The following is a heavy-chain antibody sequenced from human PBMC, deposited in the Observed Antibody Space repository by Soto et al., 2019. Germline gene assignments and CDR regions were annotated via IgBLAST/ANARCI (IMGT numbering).Heavy chain of an antibody. CDR1: GFTVSSNY. CDR3: ARDRLQYHSGWEYYYYGMDV. V-gene: IGHV3-53*01. CDR2: IYGGGST. J-gene: IGHJ6*02. Sequence: PGGSLRLSCAASGFTVSSNYMNWVRQAPGKGLEWVSVIYGGGSTYYADSVKGRFTISRDNSKNTLYLQMNSLRAEDTAVYYCARDRLQYHSGWEYYYYGMDVWGQGTTVTVSS. D-gene: IGHD6-19*01.